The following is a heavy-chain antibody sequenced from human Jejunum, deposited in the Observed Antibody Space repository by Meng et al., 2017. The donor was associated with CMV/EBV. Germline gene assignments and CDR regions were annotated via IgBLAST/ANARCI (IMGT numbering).Heavy chain of an antibody. CDR1: EFTFNTYW. CDR3: ARAAYGHGLDN. V-gene: IGHV3-7*03. Sequence: CAASEFTFNTYWMGWVRQAPGKGLEWVANIRQDGSEKYYVDSVKGRFTISRDNARNSLYLQMNSLETYDTAVYYCARAAYGHGLDNWGQGTLVTVSS. J-gene: IGHJ4*02. CDR2: IRQDGSEK. D-gene: IGHD4-17*01.